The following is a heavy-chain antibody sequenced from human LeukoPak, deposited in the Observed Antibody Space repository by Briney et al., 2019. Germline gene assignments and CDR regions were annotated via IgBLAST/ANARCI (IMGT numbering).Heavy chain of an antibody. Sequence: QPGGSLRLSCAASGFDFINYAMSWVRQAPGRGLEWVSGVSGTGEKIQYAESVKGRFTIARDNSKETLYLQMNSLRVEDTAVYYCAKDLGARKWPQFEALKVPNNDYGMDVWGQGTTVTVSS. CDR1: GFDFINYA. CDR3: AKDLGARKWPQFEALKVPNNDYGMDV. J-gene: IGHJ6*02. D-gene: IGHD5-24*01. V-gene: IGHV3-23*01. CDR2: VSGTGEKI.